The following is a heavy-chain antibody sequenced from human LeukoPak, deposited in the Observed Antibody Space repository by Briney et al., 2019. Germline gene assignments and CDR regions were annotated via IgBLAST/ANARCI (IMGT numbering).Heavy chain of an antibody. V-gene: IGHV3-7*01. J-gene: IGHJ3*02. D-gene: IGHD3-16*02. CDR1: GFTFSSYW. CDR2: IKQDGSEK. CDR3: ARVNSGRQTYDYVWGSYRHLGDDDAFDI. Sequence: GGSLRLSCAASGFTFSSYWMSWVRQAPGKGLEWVANIKQDGSEKYYVDSVKGRFTISRDNAKNSLYLQMNSLRAEDTAVYYCARVNSGRQTYDYVWGSYRHLGDDDAFDIWGQGTMVTVSS.